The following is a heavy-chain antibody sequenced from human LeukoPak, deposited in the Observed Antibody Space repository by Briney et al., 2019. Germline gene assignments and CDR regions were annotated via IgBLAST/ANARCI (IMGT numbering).Heavy chain of an antibody. V-gene: IGHV3-13*04. CDR2: IHTAGDT. CDR3: ARGLQGASGIGGARHCLDI. Sequence: GGSLRLSCAASGFTFSSYDMHWVRQATGKGLEWVSSIHTAGDTYYPASVKGRFTISRENAESSFYLQMNSLRAGDTAVYYCARGLQGASGIGGARHCLDISGPGTMVTVSS. J-gene: IGHJ3*02. CDR1: GFTFSSYD. D-gene: IGHD3-10*01.